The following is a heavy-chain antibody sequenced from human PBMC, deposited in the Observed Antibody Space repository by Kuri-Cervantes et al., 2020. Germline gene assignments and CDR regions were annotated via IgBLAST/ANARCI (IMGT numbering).Heavy chain of an antibody. CDR1: GGSISSSSYY. V-gene: IGHV4-61*05. J-gene: IGHJ5*02. D-gene: IGHD3-22*01. CDR3: ARGVLVVNNDWFDP. Sequence: ESLKISCTVSGGSISSSSYYWGWIRQPPGKGLEWIGYIYYSGSTNYNPSLKSRVTISVDTSKNQFSLKLSSVTAADTAVYYCARGVLVVNNDWFDPWGQGTLVTVSS. CDR2: IYYSGST.